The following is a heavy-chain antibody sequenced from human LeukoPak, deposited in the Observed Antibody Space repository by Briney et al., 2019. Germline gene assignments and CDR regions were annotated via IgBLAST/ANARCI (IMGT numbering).Heavy chain of an antibody. CDR3: ARRSLGYCSGGSCPGWYFDL. CDR2: IKKDGSET. Sequence: GGSLRLSCAAAGFDFSDFWMSWVRQVPGKGLEWVATIKKDGSETHYVDSVKGRFTISRDNAKNSLYLQMNSLRAEDTAVYYCARRSLGYCSGGSCPGWYFDLWGRGTLVTVSS. V-gene: IGHV3-7*03. J-gene: IGHJ2*01. CDR1: GFDFSDFW. D-gene: IGHD2-15*01.